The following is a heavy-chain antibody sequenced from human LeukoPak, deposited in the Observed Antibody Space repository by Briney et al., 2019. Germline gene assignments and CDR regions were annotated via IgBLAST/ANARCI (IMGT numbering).Heavy chain of an antibody. V-gene: IGHV3-11*04. CDR3: ARDPYNGYYGDDYYYYMDV. CDR1: GFTFSDYY. CDR2: ISSSGSTI. D-gene: IGHD4-17*01. J-gene: IGHJ6*03. Sequence: GGSLRLSCAASGFTFSDYYMSWIRQAPGKGLEWVSYISSSGSTIYYADSVRGRFTISRDNAKNSLSLQMNSLRAEDTAVYYCARDPYNGYYGDDYYYYMDVWGKGTTVTISS.